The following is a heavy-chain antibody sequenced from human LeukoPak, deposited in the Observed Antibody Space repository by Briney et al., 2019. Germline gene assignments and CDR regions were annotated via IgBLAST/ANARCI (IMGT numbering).Heavy chain of an antibody. CDR1: GGSISSSSYY. Sequence: PSETLSLTCTVSGGSISSSSYYWGWLRQPPGKGLEWFGSIYYSGSTYYNPSLKSRVTISVDTSKNQFSLKLSSVTAADTAVYYCARGYYYDSSDYFDYWGQGTLVTVSS. CDR2: IYYSGST. CDR3: ARGYYYDSSDYFDY. J-gene: IGHJ4*02. V-gene: IGHV4-39*07. D-gene: IGHD3-22*01.